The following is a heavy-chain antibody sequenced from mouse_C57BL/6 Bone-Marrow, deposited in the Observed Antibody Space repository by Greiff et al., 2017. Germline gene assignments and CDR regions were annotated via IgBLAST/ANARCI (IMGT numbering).Heavy chain of an antibody. V-gene: IGHV1-42*01. CDR2: INPSTGGT. CDR3: ARYVGYAMDY. J-gene: IGHJ4*01. CDR1: GYSFTGYY. Sequence: VQLQQSGPELVKPGASVKISCKASGYSFTGYYMNWVKQSPEKSLEWIGEINPSTGGTTYNQKFKAKATLTVDKSSSTAYMQLKSLTSEDSAVYYCARYVGYAMDYWGQGTSVTVSS.